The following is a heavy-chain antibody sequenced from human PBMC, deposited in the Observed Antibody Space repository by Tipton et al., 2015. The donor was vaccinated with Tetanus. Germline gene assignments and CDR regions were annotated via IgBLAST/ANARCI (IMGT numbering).Heavy chain of an antibody. J-gene: IGHJ5*02. V-gene: IGHV3-11*01. Sequence: SLRLSCAASGFSFSDYYTSWIRQAPEKGLEWLSYISRSGDTISYADSVKGRFTISRGNAKNSLYLQMDSLRAEDTAVYYCARVVAARQTYTWFDPWGQGTLVTVSS. CDR1: GFSFSDYY. CDR2: ISRSGDTI. D-gene: IGHD6-6*01. CDR3: ARVVAARQTYTWFDP.